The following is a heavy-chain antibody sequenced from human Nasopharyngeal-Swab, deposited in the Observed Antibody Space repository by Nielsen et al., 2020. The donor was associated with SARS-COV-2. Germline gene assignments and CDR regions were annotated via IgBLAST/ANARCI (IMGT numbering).Heavy chain of an antibody. D-gene: IGHD3-22*01. J-gene: IGHJ4*02. CDR1: GFTFRSYA. CDR3: ARRYYYEDY. V-gene: IGHV3-23*01. CDR2: INNSGGNT. Sequence: ETLSLTCAASGFTFRSYAMSWVRQAPGRGLEWVSTINNSGGNTHYADSVKGHFTISRDNSKNTLYLQMSSLRAEDTAVYYCARRYYYEDYWGQGTLVTVSS.